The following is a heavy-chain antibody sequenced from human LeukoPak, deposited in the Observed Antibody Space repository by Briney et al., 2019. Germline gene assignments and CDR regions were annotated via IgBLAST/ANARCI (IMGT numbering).Heavy chain of an antibody. CDR1: GYSISSGYY. D-gene: IGHD6-13*01. V-gene: IGHV4-38-2*02. J-gene: IGHJ4*02. CDR3: ARDEGSSSWYYFDY. CDR2: IYYSGST. Sequence: SETLSLTCSVSGYSISSGYYWGWIRQPPGKGLEWIGSIYYSGSTYYNPSLKSRVTISVDTSKNQFSLKLSSVTAADTAVYYCARDEGSSSWYYFDYWGQGTLVTVSS.